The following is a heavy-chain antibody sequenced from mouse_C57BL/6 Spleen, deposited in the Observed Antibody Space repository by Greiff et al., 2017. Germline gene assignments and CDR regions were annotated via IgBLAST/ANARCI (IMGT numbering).Heavy chain of an antibody. CDR2: IYPGDGDT. J-gene: IGHJ2*01. Sequence: VQLQQSGAELVKPGASVKISCKASGYAFSSYWMNWVKQRPGKGLEWIGQIYPGDGDTNYNGKFKGKATLTAAKSSSTAYMQLSSLTSEDSAVYFCARWGGSREGDYCDYWGQGTTLTVSS. CDR1: GYAFSSYW. D-gene: IGHD1-1*01. V-gene: IGHV1-80*01. CDR3: ARWGGSREGDYCDY.